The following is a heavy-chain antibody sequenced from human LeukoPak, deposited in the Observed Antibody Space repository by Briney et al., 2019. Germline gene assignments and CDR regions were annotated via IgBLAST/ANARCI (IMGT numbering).Heavy chain of an antibody. D-gene: IGHD3-9*01. V-gene: IGHV4-61*02. Sequence: SETLSLTCTVSGGSISSGSYYWSWIRQPAGKGLEWIGRIYTSGSTNYNPSLKSRVSISVDTSKNQFSLKLSSVTAADTAVYYCARAPYYDILTGLDYWGQGTLVTVSS. J-gene: IGHJ4*02. CDR2: IYTSGST. CDR1: GGSISSGSYY. CDR3: ARAPYYDILTGLDY.